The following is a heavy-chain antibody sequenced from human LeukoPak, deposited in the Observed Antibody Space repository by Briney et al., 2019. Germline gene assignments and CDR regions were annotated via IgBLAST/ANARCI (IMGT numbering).Heavy chain of an antibody. CDR3: AKDRYCRGGNCYSPLDY. CDR1: GFTFSSYW. Sequence: GGSLRLSCAASGFTFSSYWMHWVRQAPGKGLEWVSLISGDGDTTYYADSVKGRFTISRDNSKKSLFLQMSSLRTEDTALYYCAKDRYCRGGNCYSPLDYWGQGTLVTVSS. J-gene: IGHJ4*02. D-gene: IGHD2-15*01. CDR2: ISGDGDTT. V-gene: IGHV3-43*02.